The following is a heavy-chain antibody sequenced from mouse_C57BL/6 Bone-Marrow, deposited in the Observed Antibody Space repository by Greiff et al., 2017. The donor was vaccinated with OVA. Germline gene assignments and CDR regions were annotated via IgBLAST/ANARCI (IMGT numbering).Heavy chain of an antibody. CDR2: IYPGSGST. CDR1: GYTFTSYW. J-gene: IGHJ4*01. Sequence: QVQLQQPGAELVKPGASVKMSCKASGYTFTSYWITWVKQRPGQGLEWIGDIYPGSGSTKYNEKFQSKATLTVDTSSSTAYMQLSSLTSEDSAVYYCAKKVNYYAMDYWGQGTSVTVSS. V-gene: IGHV1-55*01. CDR3: AKKVNYYAMDY.